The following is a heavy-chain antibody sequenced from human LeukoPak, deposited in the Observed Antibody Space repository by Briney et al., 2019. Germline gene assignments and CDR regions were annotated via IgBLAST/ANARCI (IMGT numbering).Heavy chain of an antibody. CDR2: ISSSSDYI. Sequence: PGGSLRLSCAASGFTFSSYSMNWVRQAPGKGLEWVSSISSSSDYIYYADSLKGRFTISRDNAKNSLFLQMNSLRAEDTAVYYCARDQILTGYAFDIWGQGTMVTVSS. D-gene: IGHD3-9*01. J-gene: IGHJ3*02. V-gene: IGHV3-21*01. CDR3: ARDQILTGYAFDI. CDR1: GFTFSSYS.